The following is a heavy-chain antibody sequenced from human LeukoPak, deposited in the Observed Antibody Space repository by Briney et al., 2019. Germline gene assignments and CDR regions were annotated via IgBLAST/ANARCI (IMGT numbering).Heavy chain of an antibody. CDR1: GFPFSRYW. CDR2: INPDGSST. V-gene: IGHV3-74*01. CDR3: ARDQIYCTGGYCYFDY. D-gene: IGHD2-8*02. Sequence: GGSLRLSCAASGFPFSRYWMYWVRQAPGKGLVWVSRINPDGSSTSYADSVKGRFTISRDNAKNTLYLQMNSLRAEDTAVYYCARDQIYCTGGYCYFDYWGQGTLVTVSS. J-gene: IGHJ4*02.